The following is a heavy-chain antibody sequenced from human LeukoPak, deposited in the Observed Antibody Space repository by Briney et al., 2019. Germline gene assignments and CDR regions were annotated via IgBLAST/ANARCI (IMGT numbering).Heavy chain of an antibody. CDR1: EFTFNDYA. Sequence: GGSLRLSCTASEFTFNDYAISWVSQSPGMRLEWLSTLSGSGGSSYYANSVSGRFTISRDNSKNTLFLQMNNLRAEDTAVYYCAKDPHVGTSGYYQYYFDYWGQGTLVTVSS. J-gene: IGHJ4*02. D-gene: IGHD3-3*01. CDR2: LSGSGGSS. CDR3: AKDPHVGTSGYYQYYFDY. V-gene: IGHV3-23*01.